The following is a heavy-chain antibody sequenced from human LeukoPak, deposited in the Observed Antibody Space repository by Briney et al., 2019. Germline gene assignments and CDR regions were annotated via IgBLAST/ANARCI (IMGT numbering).Heavy chain of an antibody. CDR3: TRVRRGYNDYALDY. D-gene: IGHD5-24*01. V-gene: IGHV3-49*03. J-gene: IGHJ4*02. Sequence: GGSLRLSGAASGFTFGEYSMSWFRQAPGKGLEWVAYIRSKTYGATTEYAASVEGRFTISRDESNSIVYLQMNSLKTEDTAVYYCTRVRRGYNDYALDYWGQGTLVTVSS. CDR2: IRSKTYGATT. CDR1: GFTFGEYS.